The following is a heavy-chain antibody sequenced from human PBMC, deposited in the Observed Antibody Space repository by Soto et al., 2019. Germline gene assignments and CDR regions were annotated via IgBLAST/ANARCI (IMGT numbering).Heavy chain of an antibody. D-gene: IGHD4-17*01. V-gene: IGHV4-34*01. CDR3: ARKHGDYLNWFDP. J-gene: IGHJ5*02. CDR1: GGSFSGYY. Sequence: QVQLQQWGAGLLKPSETLSLTCAVYGGSFSGYYWSWIRQPPGKGLEWIGEINHSGSTNYNPSLKSRVTISVDTSKNQFSLKLSSVTAADTAVYYCARKHGDYLNWFDPWGQGTLVTVSS. CDR2: INHSGST.